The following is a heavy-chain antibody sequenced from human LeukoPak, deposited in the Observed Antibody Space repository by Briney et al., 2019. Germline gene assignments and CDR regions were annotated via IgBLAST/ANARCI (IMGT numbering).Heavy chain of an antibody. D-gene: IGHD6-19*01. V-gene: IGHV4-4*07. J-gene: IGHJ4*02. Sequence: PSETLSLTCTVSGGSISSYYWSWIRQPAGKGLEWIGRIYTSGNTYYNPSLKSRVTMSVDTSKSQFSLNLSSVTAADTAVYYCARVFSVAGTFDYWGQGTLVTVSS. CDR3: ARVFSVAGTFDY. CDR1: GGSISSYY. CDR2: IYTSGNT.